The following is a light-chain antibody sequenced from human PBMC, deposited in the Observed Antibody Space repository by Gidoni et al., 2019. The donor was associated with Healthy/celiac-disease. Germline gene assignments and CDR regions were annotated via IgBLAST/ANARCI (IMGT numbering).Light chain of an antibody. V-gene: IGKV3-11*01. Sequence: EIVLTQSPATLSLSPGERATLSCRASPIMGNSLAWYQQKPGQAPRLLIDDASIRATGIPARFSGSGSGTDFTLTISSLEPEDFAVYYCQQRSNWPPLTFGGGTKVEIK. J-gene: IGKJ4*01. CDR3: QQRSNWPPLT. CDR1: PIMGNS. CDR2: DAS.